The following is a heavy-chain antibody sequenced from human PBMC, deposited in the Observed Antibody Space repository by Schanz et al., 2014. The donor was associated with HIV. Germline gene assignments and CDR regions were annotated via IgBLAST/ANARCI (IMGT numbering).Heavy chain of an antibody. V-gene: IGHV4-31*03. CDR3: ARGAAEMATMTPWRY. Sequence: QVQLQESGPGLVKPSETLSLTCTVSGGSIISGDYYWTWIRQHPGKGLAWIGYIYYSGNTHYNPSLRGRLTISVDTYKNQFSLEVNSVTAADTAVYYCARGAAEMATMTPWRYWGQGTLVTVSS. CDR1: GGSIISGDYY. CDR2: IYYSGNT. J-gene: IGHJ4*02. D-gene: IGHD5-12*01.